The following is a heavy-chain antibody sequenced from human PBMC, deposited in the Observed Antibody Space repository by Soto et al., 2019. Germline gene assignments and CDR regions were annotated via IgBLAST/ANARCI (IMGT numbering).Heavy chain of an antibody. CDR3: ARGTYYDSSGYTKRAFDI. Sequence: SETLSLTCTVSGGSISSGGYYWSWIRQHPGKGLEWIGYIYYSGSTHYNPSLKSRVTISVDTSKNQFSLKLSSVTAADTAVYYCARGTYYDSSGYTKRAFDIWGQGTMVTVS. CDR2: IYYSGST. CDR1: GGSISSGGYY. V-gene: IGHV4-31*03. J-gene: IGHJ3*02. D-gene: IGHD3-22*01.